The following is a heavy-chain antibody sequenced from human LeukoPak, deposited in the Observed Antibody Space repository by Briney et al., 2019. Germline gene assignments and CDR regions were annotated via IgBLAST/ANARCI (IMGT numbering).Heavy chain of an antibody. CDR1: GDSVTYYY. CDR3: ARDPTTVTKGFDI. D-gene: IGHD4-17*01. CDR2: IFHSGDN. V-gene: IGHV4-4*07. Sequence: SETLFLTCTVSGDSVTYYYWSWIRQPAGKGLEWIGRIFHSGDNNYNPSLKSRVTMSVDTSKNLVSLNLTSVTAADTAVYYCARDPTTVTKGFDIWGQGTMVTVSS. J-gene: IGHJ3*02.